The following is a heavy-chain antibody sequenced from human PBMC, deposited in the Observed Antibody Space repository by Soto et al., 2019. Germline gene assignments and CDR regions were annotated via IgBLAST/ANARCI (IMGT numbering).Heavy chain of an antibody. CDR2: ISGSGGST. D-gene: IGHD3-3*01. CDR3: AKGTADYDFWRGYSHYYYYGMDV. CDR1: GFTFSSYA. J-gene: IGHJ6*04. V-gene: IGHV3-23*01. Sequence: GGSLRLSCAASGFTFSSYAMSWVRQAPGKGLEWVSAISGSGGSTYYADSVKGRFTISRDNSKNTLYLQMNSLRAEDTAVYYCAKGTADYDFWRGYSHYYYYGMDVRREGTTVTVSS.